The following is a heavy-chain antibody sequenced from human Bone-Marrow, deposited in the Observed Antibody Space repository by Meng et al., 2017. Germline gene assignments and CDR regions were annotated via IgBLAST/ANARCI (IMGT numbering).Heavy chain of an antibody. CDR3: ARDSRGNTYGYFDY. CDR1: GDSISGYY. J-gene: IGHJ4*02. Sequence: SDTLSLTCTVSGDSISGYYCTWIRQPPGKGLEWIGYIHYSGSTNYNPSLESRVTISVDTSKNQFSLKLNSVTAADTAVYYCARDSRGNTYGYFDYWGQGTLVTVSS. V-gene: IGHV4-59*01. D-gene: IGHD5-18*01. CDR2: IHYSGST.